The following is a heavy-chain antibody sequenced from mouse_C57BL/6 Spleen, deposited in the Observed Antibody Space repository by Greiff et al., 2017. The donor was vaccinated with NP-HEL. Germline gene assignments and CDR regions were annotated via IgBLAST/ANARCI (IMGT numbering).Heavy chain of an antibody. Sequence: EVQRVESGEGLVKPGGSLKLSCAASGFTFSSYAMSWVRQTPEKRLEWVAYISSGGDYIYYADTVKGRFTISRDHARNTLYLQMSSLKSEDTAMYYCTRRITTVVATDWYFDVWGTGTTVTVSS. V-gene: IGHV5S21*01. CDR3: TRRITTVVATDWYFDV. J-gene: IGHJ1*03. CDR2: ISSGGDYI. D-gene: IGHD1-1*01. CDR1: GFTFSSYA.